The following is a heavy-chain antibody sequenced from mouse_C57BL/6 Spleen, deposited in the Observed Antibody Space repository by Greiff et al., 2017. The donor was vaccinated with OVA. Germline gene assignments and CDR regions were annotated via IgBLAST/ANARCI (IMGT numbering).Heavy chain of an antibody. V-gene: IGHV5-4*01. CDR3: AREDYGNYYFDY. D-gene: IGHD2-1*01. Sequence: EVKLMESGGGLVKPGGSLKLSCAASGFTFSSYAMSWVRQTPEKRLEWVATISDGGSYTYYPDNVKGRFTISRDNAKNNLYLQMSLLKSEDTAMYYCAREDYGNYYFDYWGQGTTLTVSS. J-gene: IGHJ2*01. CDR1: GFTFSSYA. CDR2: ISDGGSYT.